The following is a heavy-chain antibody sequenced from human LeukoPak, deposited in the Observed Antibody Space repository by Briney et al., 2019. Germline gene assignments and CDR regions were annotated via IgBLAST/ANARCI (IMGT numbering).Heavy chain of an antibody. CDR2: ISSSSSYI. CDR1: GFTFSRYS. V-gene: IGHV3-21*01. J-gene: IGHJ4*02. CDR3: ARSPHRDSSGYYWDY. Sequence: KPGGSLRLSCAASGFTFSRYSMNWVRQAPGKGLEWVSSISSSSSYIYYADSVKGRFTISRDNAKTSLYLQMNSLRAEDTAVYYCARSPHRDSSGYYWDYWGQGTLVTVSS. D-gene: IGHD3-22*01.